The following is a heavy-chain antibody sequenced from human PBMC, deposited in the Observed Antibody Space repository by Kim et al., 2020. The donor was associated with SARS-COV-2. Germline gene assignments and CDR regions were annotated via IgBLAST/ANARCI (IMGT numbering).Heavy chain of an antibody. CDR3: ASPLRYFDWSYAFDI. Sequence: QKFQGRVTITADESTSTAYMELSSLRSEDTAVYYCASPLRYFDWSYAFDIWGQGTMVTVSS. J-gene: IGHJ3*02. V-gene: IGHV1-69*01. D-gene: IGHD3-9*01.